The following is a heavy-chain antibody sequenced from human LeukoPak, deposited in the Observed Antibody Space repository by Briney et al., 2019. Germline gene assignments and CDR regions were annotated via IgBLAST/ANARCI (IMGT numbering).Heavy chain of an antibody. V-gene: IGHV3-23*01. Sequence: GGSLRLSCAASGFIFSNYAMSWVRQAPGQGLEWVSGISGSGGRTYYADSVKGRFTIPRDNSKNTLYLQMNNLRAEDTAVYYCAKDSYDSSGYYIQSLFDYWGQGTLVTVSS. D-gene: IGHD3-22*01. J-gene: IGHJ4*02. CDR2: ISGSGGRT. CDR1: GFIFSNYA. CDR3: AKDSYDSSGYYIQSLFDY.